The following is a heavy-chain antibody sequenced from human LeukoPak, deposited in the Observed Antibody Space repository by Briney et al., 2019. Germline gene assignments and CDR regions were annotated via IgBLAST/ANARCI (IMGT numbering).Heavy chain of an antibody. CDR1: GFTFSSYA. Sequence: GGSLRLSCAASGFTFSSYAMHWVRQAPGKGLEWVAVISYDGSNKYYADSVKGRFTISRDNSKSALYLEMNSLRVEDSGIYYCARDLSAAYDFWGQGVVVTVSS. CDR2: ISYDGSNK. J-gene: IGHJ4*02. D-gene: IGHD2-21*01. V-gene: IGHV3-30*04. CDR3: ARDLSAAYDF.